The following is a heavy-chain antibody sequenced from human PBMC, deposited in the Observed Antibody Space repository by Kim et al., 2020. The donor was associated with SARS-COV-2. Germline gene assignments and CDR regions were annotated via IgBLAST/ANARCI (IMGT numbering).Heavy chain of an antibody. CDR3: ATRGSLDY. D-gene: IGHD5-12*01. J-gene: IGHJ4*02. CDR2: DSDT. V-gene: IGHV5-51*01. Sequence: DSDTRYSPSFQGQVTISADKSISTAYLQWSSLKASDTAMYYCATRGSLDYWGQGTLVTVSS.